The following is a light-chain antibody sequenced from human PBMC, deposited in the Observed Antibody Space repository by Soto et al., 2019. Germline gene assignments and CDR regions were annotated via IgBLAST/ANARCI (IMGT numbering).Light chain of an antibody. CDR2: ATS. CDR3: QQYNKWPLT. V-gene: IGKV3-15*01. Sequence: EIVMTQSPVTLSVSPGERATLSCRASQSVSGNLAWYQQKPGQAPSLLIYATSTRATGISARFSGSGSGTHFTLPISSLQSEDFALYDCQQYNKWPLTFGGGTKVEI. CDR1: QSVSGN. J-gene: IGKJ4*01.